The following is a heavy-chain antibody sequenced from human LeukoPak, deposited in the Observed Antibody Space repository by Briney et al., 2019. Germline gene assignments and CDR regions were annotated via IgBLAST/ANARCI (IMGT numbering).Heavy chain of an antibody. CDR2: IYTSGST. V-gene: IGHV4-61*02. D-gene: IGHD5-24*01. CDR1: GGSISSGSYY. Sequence: SQTPSLTCTVSGGSISSGSYYWSWIRQPAGKGLEWIGRIYTSGSTNCNPSLKSRVTISVDTSKNQFSLKLSSVTATDTAVYYCARDSRDGLHYWGQGTLVTVSS. J-gene: IGHJ4*02. CDR3: ARDSRDGLHY.